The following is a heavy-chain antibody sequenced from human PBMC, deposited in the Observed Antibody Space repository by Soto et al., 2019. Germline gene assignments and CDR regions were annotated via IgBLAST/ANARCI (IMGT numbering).Heavy chain of an antibody. J-gene: IGHJ6*02. CDR3: ARSGLTFEGVV. CDR2: IYYSGGT. V-gene: IGHV4-59*01. D-gene: IGHD3-16*01. CDR1: GGSISGYF. Sequence: SETLSLTCTVSGGSISGYFWSWIRQPPGKGLEYIGWIYYSGGTNYNASLAGRLAISLHTSRNQISLNLHSVTAADTAVYYCARSGLTFEGVVWGQGTTVTVSS.